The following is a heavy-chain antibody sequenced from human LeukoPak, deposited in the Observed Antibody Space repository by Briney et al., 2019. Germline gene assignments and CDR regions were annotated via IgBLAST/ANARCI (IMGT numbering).Heavy chain of an antibody. CDR2: IYTSGST. CDR1: GGSISSYY. CDR3: ARDSSVGYSDGYGDYYGMDV. V-gene: IGHV4-4*07. D-gene: IGHD5-18*01. J-gene: IGHJ6*02. Sequence: SETLSLTRTVSGGSISSYYWSWIRQPAGKGLEWIGRIYTSGSTNYNPSLKSRVTMSVDTSKNQFSLKLSSVTAADTAVYYCARDSSVGYSDGYGDYYGMDVWGQGTTVTVSS.